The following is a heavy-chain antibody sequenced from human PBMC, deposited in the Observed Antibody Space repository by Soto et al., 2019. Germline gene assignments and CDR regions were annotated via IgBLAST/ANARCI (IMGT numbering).Heavy chain of an antibody. CDR1: GYTFTSYG. D-gene: IGHD1-7*01. CDR2: ISAYNGNT. J-gene: IGHJ5*02. CDR3: ARDKGVGTTSRCFDT. V-gene: IGHV1-18*04. Sequence: ASVKVSCKASGYTFTSYGISWVRQAPGQGLEWMGWISAYNGNTNYAQKLQGRVTMTTDTSTSTAYMELRSLRSDDTAVYYCARDKGVGTTSRCFDTWGQGTLVTVSS.